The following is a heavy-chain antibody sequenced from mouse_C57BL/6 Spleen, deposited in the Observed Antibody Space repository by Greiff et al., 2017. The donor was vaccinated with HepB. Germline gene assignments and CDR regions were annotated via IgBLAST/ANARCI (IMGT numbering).Heavy chain of an antibody. J-gene: IGHJ1*03. V-gene: IGHV3-8*01. CDR1: GYSITSDY. D-gene: IGHD1-1*01. Sequence: VQLKQSGPGLAKPSQTLSLTCSVTGYSITSDYWNWIRKFPGNKLEYMGYISYSGSTYYNPSLKSRISITRDTSKNQYYLQLNSVTTEDTATYYSARCGTTVVEGYFDVWGTGTTVTVSS. CDR3: ARCGTTVVEGYFDV. CDR2: ISYSGST.